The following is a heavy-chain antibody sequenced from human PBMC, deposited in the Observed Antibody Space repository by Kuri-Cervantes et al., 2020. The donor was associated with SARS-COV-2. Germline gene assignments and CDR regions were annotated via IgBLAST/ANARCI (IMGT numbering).Heavy chain of an antibody. CDR3: ARAISSWFDY. CDR2: ISSSSSTI. CDR1: GFTFSSYE. Sequence: LSLTCAASGFTFSSYEMNWVRQAPGKGLEWVSYISSSSSTIYYADSVKGRFTISRDNAKNSLYLQMNSLRDEDTAVYYCARAISSWFDYWGQGTLVTVSS. D-gene: IGHD6-13*01. J-gene: IGHJ4*02. V-gene: IGHV3-48*02.